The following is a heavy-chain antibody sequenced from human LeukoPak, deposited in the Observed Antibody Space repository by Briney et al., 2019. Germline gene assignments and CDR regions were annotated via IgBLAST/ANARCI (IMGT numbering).Heavy chain of an antibody. CDR3: AAVSAELRRRWLDP. Sequence: SVKVSCKASGFTFTSSAMQWVRQARGQRLEWIGWIVVGSGNTNYAQKFQERVTITRDMSTSTAYMELSSLRSEDTAVYYCAAVSAELRRRWLDPWGQGTLVTVSS. J-gene: IGHJ5*02. CDR1: GFTFTSSA. V-gene: IGHV1-58*02. D-gene: IGHD2/OR15-2a*01. CDR2: IVVGSGNT.